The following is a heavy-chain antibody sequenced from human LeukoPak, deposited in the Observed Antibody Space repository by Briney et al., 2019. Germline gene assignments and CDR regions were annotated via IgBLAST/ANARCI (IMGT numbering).Heavy chain of an antibody. D-gene: IGHD5-18*01. Sequence: QAGGSLRLSCAASGFTFSSYAMSWVRQAPGKGLEWVSAISGSGGSTYYADSVKGRFTISRDNSKNTLYLQMNSLRAEDTAVYYCAKDLYRYGSGSDYWGQGTLVTVSS. CDR1: GFTFSSYA. CDR2: ISGSGGST. J-gene: IGHJ4*02. V-gene: IGHV3-23*01. CDR3: AKDLYRYGSGSDY.